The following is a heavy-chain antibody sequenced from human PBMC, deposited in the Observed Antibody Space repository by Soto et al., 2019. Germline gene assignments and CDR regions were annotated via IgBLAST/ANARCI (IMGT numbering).Heavy chain of an antibody. J-gene: IGHJ4*02. Sequence: SETLSLTCTVSGGSISSYYWSWIRQPPGKGLEWIGYIYYSGSTNYNPSLKSRVTISVDTSKNQFSLNLSSVTAADTAVYYCAREGHKLAYYFDYWGQGTLVTVSS. D-gene: IGHD6-13*01. CDR2: IYYSGST. CDR1: GGSISSYY. V-gene: IGHV4-59*01. CDR3: AREGHKLAYYFDY.